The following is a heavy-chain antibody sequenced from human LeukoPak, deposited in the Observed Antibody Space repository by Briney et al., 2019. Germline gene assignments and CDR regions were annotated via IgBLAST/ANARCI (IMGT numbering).Heavy chain of an antibody. D-gene: IGHD3-3*01. V-gene: IGHV1-69*13. CDR3: ARLPEPVWSGTQSDAFDI. J-gene: IGHJ3*02. Sequence: SVKVSCKASGGTFSSYAISRVRQAPGQGLEWMGGIIPIFGTANYAQKFQGRVTITADESTSTAYMELSSLRSEDTVVYYCARLPEPVWSGTQSDAFDIWGQGTMVTVSS. CDR1: GGTFSSYA. CDR2: IIPIFGTA.